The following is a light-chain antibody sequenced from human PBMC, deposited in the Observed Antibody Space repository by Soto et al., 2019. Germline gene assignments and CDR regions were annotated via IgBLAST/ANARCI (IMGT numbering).Light chain of an antibody. J-gene: IGLJ2*01. CDR2: SNN. CDR3: AAWDDSLNGVV. CDR1: SSNIGSNT. V-gene: IGLV1-44*01. Sequence: QLVLTQPPSASGTPGQRVTISCSGSSSNIGSNTVNWYQQLPVTAPKLLIYSNNQRPSGVPVRFSGSTSCTSASLAISGLQSEDEADYYCAAWDDSLNGVVFGGGTKLTVL.